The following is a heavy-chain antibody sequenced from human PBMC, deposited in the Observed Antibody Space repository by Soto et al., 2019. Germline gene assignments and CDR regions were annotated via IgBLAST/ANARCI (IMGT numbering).Heavy chain of an antibody. CDR3: ARHKTSYGDYVREGYYYYHMDV. D-gene: IGHD4-17*01. V-gene: IGHV5-51*01. J-gene: IGHJ6*03. Sequence: PGESLKISCKGSGYSFTSYWIGWVRQMPGKGLEWMGIIYPGDSDTRYSPSFQGQVTISADKSISTAYLQWSSLKASDTAMYYCARHKTSYGDYVREGYYYYHMDVWGKGTTVTVSS. CDR1: GYSFTSYW. CDR2: IYPGDSDT.